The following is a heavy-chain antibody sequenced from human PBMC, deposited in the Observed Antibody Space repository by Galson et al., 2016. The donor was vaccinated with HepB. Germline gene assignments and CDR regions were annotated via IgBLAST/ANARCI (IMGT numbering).Heavy chain of an antibody. D-gene: IGHD6-19*01. CDR1: GFTFSMYW. CDR3: ARDRRGSGWYIDY. Sequence: SLRLSCAASGFTFSMYWMSWVRQAPGKGLEWVANIKQGGSEKYYVESVRGRFTISGDNAKNSLFLQMNSLRAEDTAVYYCARDRRGSGWYIDYWGQGTLVTVSS. CDR2: IKQGGSEK. J-gene: IGHJ4*02. V-gene: IGHV3-7*01.